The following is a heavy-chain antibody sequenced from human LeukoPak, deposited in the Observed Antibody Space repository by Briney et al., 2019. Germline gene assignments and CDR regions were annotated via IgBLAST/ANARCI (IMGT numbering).Heavy chain of an antibody. CDR3: ARDLTGSGSEIY. CDR1: GYPFTAYY. D-gene: IGHD3-10*01. CDR2: INPNSGDT. V-gene: IGHV1-2*02. J-gene: IGHJ4*02. Sequence: ASVRVSCKASGYPFTAYYMHWVRQAPGQGLEWMGWINPNSGDTNYAQKLQGRVTMTRDTSINTAYMELSRLRSDDTAVYYCARDLTGSGSEIYWGRGTLVTVSS.